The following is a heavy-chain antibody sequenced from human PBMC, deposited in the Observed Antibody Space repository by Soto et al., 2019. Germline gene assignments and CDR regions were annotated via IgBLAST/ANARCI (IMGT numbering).Heavy chain of an antibody. Sequence: EVQLLESGGGLVQPGGSLRLSCAASGFTFSSHAMSWVRQAPGKGLEWVSSISGSGGNTYDADSVKGRFTISRDNSKNTLYRQMNSLRAEDTAIYDCAKGKWVRGAFDIWGQGTMVTVSS. D-gene: IGHD1-26*01. J-gene: IGHJ3*02. CDR3: AKGKWVRGAFDI. CDR2: ISGSGGNT. V-gene: IGHV3-23*01. CDR1: GFTFSSHA.